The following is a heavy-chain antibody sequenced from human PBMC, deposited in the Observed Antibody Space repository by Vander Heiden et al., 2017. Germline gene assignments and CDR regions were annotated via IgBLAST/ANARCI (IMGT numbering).Heavy chain of an antibody. Sequence: QVQLQESGPGLVQPSETLSLTCTVSGASMTGNYWSWIRQPPGKGLEWIGYVYHSGSTSYNPSLQSRVTISVDTSKTQFSLSLRSVTAADSAIYYCARQGSATSVNSYYYGLDVWGQGATVTVSS. V-gene: IGHV4-59*08. D-gene: IGHD1-7*01. J-gene: IGHJ6*02. CDR2: VYHSGST. CDR3: ARQGSATSVNSYYYGLDV. CDR1: GASMTGNY.